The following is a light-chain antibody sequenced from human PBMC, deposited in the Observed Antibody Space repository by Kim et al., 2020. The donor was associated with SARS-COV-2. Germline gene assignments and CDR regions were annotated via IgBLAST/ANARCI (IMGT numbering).Light chain of an antibody. J-gene: IGLJ3*02. V-gene: IGLV4-60*03. Sequence: VRRTCTLSSGNSSYIIAWQQQQAGKDSGQLMKLEGRGSYNKGSGVPDRFSGSSAGADRYLTISNLQSEDEADYYCETWDSNTQVFGGGNQLTVL. CDR1: SGNSSYI. CDR2: LEGRGSY. CDR3: ETWDSNTQV.